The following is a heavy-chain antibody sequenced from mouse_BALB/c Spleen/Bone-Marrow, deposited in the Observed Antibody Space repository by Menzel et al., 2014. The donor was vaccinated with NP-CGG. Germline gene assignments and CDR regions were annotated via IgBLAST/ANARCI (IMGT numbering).Heavy chain of an antibody. CDR1: GYSFSSYT. CDR3: AREGSYGFCPVLFDL. V-gene: IGHV1-4*01. Sequence: VKLMESGAELARPGASVRMSCKASGYSFSSYTVHWLKQRPGQGLEWIAYIVPSSAYSYYNQKFKDKATLTADKSSSTSYVQLSSVTSEASAVYHCAREGSYGFCPVLFDLWRPDTTLTLST. D-gene: IGHD2-2*01. CDR2: IVPSSAYS. J-gene: IGHJ2*01.